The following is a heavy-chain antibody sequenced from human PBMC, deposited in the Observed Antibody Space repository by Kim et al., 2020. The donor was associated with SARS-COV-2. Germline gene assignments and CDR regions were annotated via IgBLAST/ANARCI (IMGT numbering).Heavy chain of an antibody. CDR2: T. Sequence: TTYNSSLESRVTISLDTSNNQFSLKLTSVTPADTAVYFCVRGPTRYYFDYWGQGTLVTVSS. V-gene: IGHV4-59*09. J-gene: IGHJ4*02. CDR3: VRGPTRYYFDY.